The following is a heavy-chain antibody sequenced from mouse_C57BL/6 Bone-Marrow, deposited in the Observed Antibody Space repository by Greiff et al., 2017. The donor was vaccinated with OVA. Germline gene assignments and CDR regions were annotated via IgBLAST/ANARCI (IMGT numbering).Heavy chain of an antibody. D-gene: IGHD1-1*01. V-gene: IGHV15-2*01. CDR2: ILPSIGRT. CDR1: DSEVFPIAY. J-gene: IGHJ1*03. CDR3: ARKEITTESPLEGCDV. Sequence: QVQLKQSGSELRSPGSSVKLSCKDFDSEVFPIAYMSWVRQKPGHGFEWIGGILPSIGRTIYGEKFEDKATLDADTLSNTAYLELNSLTSEDSAIYYCARKEITTESPLEGCDVWGTGTTVTVAS.